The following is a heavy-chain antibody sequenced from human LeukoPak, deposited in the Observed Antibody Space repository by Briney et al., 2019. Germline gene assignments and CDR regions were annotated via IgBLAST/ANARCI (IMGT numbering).Heavy chain of an antibody. D-gene: IGHD2-2*01. CDR2: IIGGGGST. CDR1: GYPFSSHG. CDR3: AHGAMYQLDY. V-gene: IGHV3-23*01. J-gene: IGHJ4*02. Sequence: GGSLRLSCAASGYPFSSHGMSWVRQAPGKGLEWVSGIIGGGGSTYYADSVKGRFTISGDNSRNTLFLQMNSLRAEDTAVYYCAHGAMYQLDYWGQGTLVTVSS.